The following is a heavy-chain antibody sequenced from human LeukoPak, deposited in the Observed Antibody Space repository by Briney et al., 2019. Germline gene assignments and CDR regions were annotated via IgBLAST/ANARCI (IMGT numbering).Heavy chain of an antibody. CDR2: ISSSSSYI. CDR1: GFTFSSYS. J-gene: IGHJ4*02. Sequence: GGSLRLSCAASGFTFSSYSMNWVRQAPGKGLEWVSSISSSSSYIYYADSVKGRFTISRDNAKNSLYLQMNSLRAEDTAVCYCARLNHHYFDYWGQGTLVTVSS. D-gene: IGHD1-14*01. CDR3: ARLNHHYFDY. V-gene: IGHV3-21*01.